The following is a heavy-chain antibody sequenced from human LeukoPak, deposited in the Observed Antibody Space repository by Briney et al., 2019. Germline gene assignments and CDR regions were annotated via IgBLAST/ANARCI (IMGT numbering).Heavy chain of an antibody. D-gene: IGHD2-2*01. CDR3: ARVGRSTWYVPS. Sequence: PSGTLPQACAVCGDSISSSNRWSWGRQPPGKGLEWIGEIYHSGSTNYNPSLKSRVTISVDKSKNQFSLKLSSVTAADTAVYYCARVGRSTWYVPSWGQGTLVTVSS. CDR1: GDSISSSNR. J-gene: IGHJ5*02. CDR2: IYHSGST. V-gene: IGHV4-4*02.